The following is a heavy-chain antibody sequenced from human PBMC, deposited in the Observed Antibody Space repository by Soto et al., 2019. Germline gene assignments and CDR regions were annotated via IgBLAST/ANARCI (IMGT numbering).Heavy chain of an antibody. CDR1: GFTFSASA. CDR3: ISFCSSCFFDY. J-gene: IGHJ4*02. V-gene: IGHV3-73*01. D-gene: IGHD6-13*01. Sequence: GGSLRLSCAASGFTFSASAMHWVRQASGKGLEWVGRIRSKANSYATEYAASVQGRFTISRDDSKNTAYLHMNNLKTEDTAVYYCISFCSSCFFDYWGQGTPVTVSS. CDR2: IRSKANSYAT.